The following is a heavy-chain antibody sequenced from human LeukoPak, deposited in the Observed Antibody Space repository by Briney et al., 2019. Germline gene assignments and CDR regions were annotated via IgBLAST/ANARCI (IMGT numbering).Heavy chain of an antibody. J-gene: IGHJ3*02. D-gene: IGHD3-9*01. V-gene: IGHV3-53*01. CDR1: GFTVSSNY. CDR2: IYSGGST. CDR3: ARVWGLRYLDLFGRWYDDAFDI. Sequence: GGSLRLSCAASGFTVSSNYMSWVRQAPGKGLEWVSVIYSGGSTYYADSVKGRFTISRDNSKNTLYLQMNSLRAEDTAVYYCARVWGLRYLDLFGRWYDDAFDIWGQGTMVTVSS.